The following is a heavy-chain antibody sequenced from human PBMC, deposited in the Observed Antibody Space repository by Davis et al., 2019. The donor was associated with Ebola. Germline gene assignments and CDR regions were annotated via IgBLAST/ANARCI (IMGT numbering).Heavy chain of an antibody. V-gene: IGHV4-34*01. CDR1: GGSFSGYY. Sequence: MPSETLSLTCAVYGGSFSGYYWSWIRQPPGKGLEWIGEINHSGSTNYNPSLTSRVTISVDTSKNQFSLKLSSVIAADTAVYYCVGGRWLIWGQGTMVTVSS. CDR2: INHSGST. J-gene: IGHJ3*02. CDR3: VGGRWLI. D-gene: IGHD5-24*01.